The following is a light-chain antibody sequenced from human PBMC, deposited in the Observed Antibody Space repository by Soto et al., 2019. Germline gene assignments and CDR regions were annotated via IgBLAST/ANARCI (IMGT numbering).Light chain of an antibody. Sequence: QSALTQPASVSGSPGQSITISCTGTSSDVGGYNYVSWYQHHPGRAPKLIIYEVSHRPSGVSNRFSGSKSSNTASLTIPGLQAEDESDYYCTSYTSTHTPVVFGGGTKLPVL. CDR2: EVS. J-gene: IGLJ2*01. CDR1: SSDVGGYNY. V-gene: IGLV2-14*01. CDR3: TSYTSTHTPVV.